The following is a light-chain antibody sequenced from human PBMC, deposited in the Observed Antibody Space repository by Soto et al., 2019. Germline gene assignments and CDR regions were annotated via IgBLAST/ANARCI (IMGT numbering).Light chain of an antibody. J-gene: IGLJ2*01. CDR1: SRDIGAYNL. CDR3: SAYTSRSTLG. V-gene: IGLV2-14*01. CDR2: EVR. Sequence: QSVLTQPASLSGSPGQSITISCSGTSRDIGAYNLVSWYQQLPGKAPKLLIYEVRSRPSGISYRFSGSKSGTTASLTISSLLPEDEADYYCSAYTSRSTLGFGGGTQLTVL.